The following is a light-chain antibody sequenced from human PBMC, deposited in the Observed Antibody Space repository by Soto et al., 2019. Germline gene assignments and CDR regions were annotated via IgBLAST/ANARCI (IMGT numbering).Light chain of an antibody. J-gene: IGKJ5*01. CDR1: QGISSA. CDR2: DAS. V-gene: IGKV1-13*02. Sequence: AIQLTQSPSSLSASVGDRVTITCRASQGISSALAWYQQKPGQAPKLLIYDASSLESGVPSRFSGSGSGTDFTLTISSLQPEDFATYYCQQFNSYPLFGQGTRLEIK. CDR3: QQFNSYPL.